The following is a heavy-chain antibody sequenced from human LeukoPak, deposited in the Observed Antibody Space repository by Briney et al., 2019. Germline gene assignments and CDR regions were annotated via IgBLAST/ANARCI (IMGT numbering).Heavy chain of an antibody. J-gene: IGHJ4*02. V-gene: IGHV1-2*02. Sequence: GASVKVSCKASGYTFTCYYMHWVRQAPGQGLEWMGWINPNSGGTNYAQKFQGRVTMTRDTSISTAYMELSRLGSDDTAVYYCASCSSTSCHTQFDYWGQGTLVTVSS. CDR3: ASCSSTSCHTQFDY. CDR2: INPNSGGT. D-gene: IGHD2-2*01. CDR1: GYTFTCYY.